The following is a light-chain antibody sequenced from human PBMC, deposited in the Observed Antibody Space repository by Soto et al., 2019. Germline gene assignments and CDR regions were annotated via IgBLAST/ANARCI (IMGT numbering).Light chain of an antibody. CDR1: QSISSW. V-gene: IGKV1-5*01. J-gene: IGKJ2*01. CDR2: DAS. CDR3: QQYNSYSLYT. Sequence: DIQMTQSPSTLSASVGDRVTITCRASQSISSWLAWYQQKPGKAPKLLIYDASSLESGVPSRFSGSGSGTEFTLTISSLQPDDFATYYCQQYNSYSLYTFGQATKLVIK.